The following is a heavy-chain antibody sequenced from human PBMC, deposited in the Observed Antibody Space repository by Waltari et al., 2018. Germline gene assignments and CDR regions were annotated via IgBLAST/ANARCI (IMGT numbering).Heavy chain of an antibody. D-gene: IGHD3-16*01. J-gene: IGHJ6*03. CDR1: GFTFSSYS. CDR3: ARFSYDSRTYYYMDV. V-gene: IGHV3-48*04. Sequence: EVQLVESGGGLVQPGGSLRLSCAASGFTFSSYSMNWVRQAPGKGLEWVSYISSSSSTIYNADAVKGRFTISRENAKNSLYLQMNSLRAEDTAVYYCARFSYDSRTYYYMDVWGKGTTVTVSS. CDR2: ISSSSSTI.